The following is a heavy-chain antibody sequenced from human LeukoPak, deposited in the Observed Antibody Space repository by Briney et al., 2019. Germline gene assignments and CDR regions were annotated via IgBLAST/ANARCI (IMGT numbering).Heavy chain of an antibody. CDR3: LDGSSAY. Sequence: GASVKVSCKASGYTFTTYDINWVRQATGQGLEWMGWMNPNSGNTGYAQKFQGRVTMTRNTSISTAYMELNSLRSEDTAVYYCLDGSSAYWGQGTLVTVSS. V-gene: IGHV1-8*01. CDR1: GYTFTTYD. CDR2: MNPNSGNT. J-gene: IGHJ4*02. D-gene: IGHD3-10*01.